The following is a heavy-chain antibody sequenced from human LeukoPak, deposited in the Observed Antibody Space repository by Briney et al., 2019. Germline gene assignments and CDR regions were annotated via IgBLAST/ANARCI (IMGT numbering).Heavy chain of an antibody. CDR2: IYYSGST. Sequence: SETLSLTCTVSGGSISSSSYYWGWIRQPPGKGLEWIGSIYYSGSTYYNPSLKSRVTISVDTSKNQFSLKLSSVTAADTAVYYCARGRYDILTGYYSYYFDYWGQGTLVTVSS. D-gene: IGHD3-9*01. V-gene: IGHV4-39*07. J-gene: IGHJ4*02. CDR3: ARGRYDILTGYYSYYFDY. CDR1: GGSISSSSYY.